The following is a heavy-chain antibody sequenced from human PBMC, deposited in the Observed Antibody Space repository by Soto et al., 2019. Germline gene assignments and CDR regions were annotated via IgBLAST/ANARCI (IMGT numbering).Heavy chain of an antibody. D-gene: IGHD3-10*01. J-gene: IGHJ6*02. CDR1: GFTFSSYD. Sequence: PGGSLRLSCAASGFTFSSYDMHWVRQATGKGLEWVSAIGTAGDTYYPGSVKGRFTISRENAKNSLYLQMNSLRAEDTAVYYCARGMVHGSGFSYYYYGMDVWGQGTTVTVSS. CDR3: ARGMVHGSGFSYYYYGMDV. CDR2: IGTAGDT. V-gene: IGHV3-13*01.